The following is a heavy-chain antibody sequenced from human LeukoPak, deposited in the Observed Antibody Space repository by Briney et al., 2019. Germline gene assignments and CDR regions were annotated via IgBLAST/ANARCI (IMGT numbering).Heavy chain of an antibody. J-gene: IGHJ6*02. CDR2: ISSGGHST. CDR3: AKVPVTTPYYYGMDV. D-gene: IGHD4-17*01. CDR1: GFSFSDYY. V-gene: IGHV3-11*01. Sequence: GGSLRLSCTASGFSFSDYYMTWIRQAPGKGLEWVSYISSGGHSTFYADSVKGRFTISRDNTKNALYLQMNSLRAEDTAVYYCAKVPVTTPYYYGMDVWGQGTTVTVSS.